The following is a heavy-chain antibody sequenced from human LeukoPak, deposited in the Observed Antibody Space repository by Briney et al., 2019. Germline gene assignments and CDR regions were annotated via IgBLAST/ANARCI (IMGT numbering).Heavy chain of an antibody. D-gene: IGHD3-22*01. CDR2: ISYDGSNK. Sequence: GRSLRLSCAASGFTFSSYAMHWVRQAPGKGLEWVAVISYDGSNKYYADSVKGRFTISRDNSKNTLYLQMNSLRAEDTAVYYCAKDGAYYYDSSGYFSARLDYWGQGTLVTVSS. CDR3: AKDGAYYYDSSGYFSARLDY. J-gene: IGHJ4*02. CDR1: GFTFSSYA. V-gene: IGHV3-30*04.